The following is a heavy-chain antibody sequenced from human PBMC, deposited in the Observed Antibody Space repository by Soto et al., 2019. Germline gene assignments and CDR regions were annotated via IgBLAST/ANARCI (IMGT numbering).Heavy chain of an antibody. CDR1: GFSFSSYG. CDR2: IWYDGSNE. J-gene: IGHJ4*02. D-gene: IGHD2-21*01. V-gene: IGHV3-33*06. Sequence: QVQLVESGGGVVQPGRSLRLSCAASGFSFSSYGIHWVRQAPGKGLEWVAVIWYDGSNEYYADSVKGRFSISRDNSKSRVYLQMKSRRAGDTAGYYCAKDRGGGAVVPDYWGQGTLVTVSS. CDR3: AKDRGGGAVVPDY.